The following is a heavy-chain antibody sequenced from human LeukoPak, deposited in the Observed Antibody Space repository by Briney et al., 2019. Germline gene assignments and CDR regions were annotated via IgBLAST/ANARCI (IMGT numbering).Heavy chain of an antibody. CDR1: VYSINSGYY. V-gene: IGHV4-38-2*02. J-gene: IGHJ4*02. CDR3: ARTAKYYYGSETYYFFDY. D-gene: IGHD3-10*01. Sequence: ESLSLTCTVSVYSINSGYYGGWIRKNPGKGLEWIGRIDHSGSTCYNRSLKSRVTISVDTSKSQFSVKLSSVTPADTAVYYCARTAKYYYGSETYYFFDYWGQGTLVTVSS. CDR2: IDHSGST.